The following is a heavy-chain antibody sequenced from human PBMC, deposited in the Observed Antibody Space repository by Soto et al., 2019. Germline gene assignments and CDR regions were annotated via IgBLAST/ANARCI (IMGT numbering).Heavy chain of an antibody. CDR2: IYYSGST. CDR3: ARDKRYSGYDLAQNEFDY. CDR1: GGSISSSSYY. Sequence: PSETLSLTCTVSGGSISSSSYYWGWIRQPPGKGLEWIGSIYYSGSTYYNPSLKSRVTISVDTSKNQFSLKLSSVTAADTAVYYCARDKRYSGYDLAQNEFDYWGQGTLVTVSS. J-gene: IGHJ4*02. D-gene: IGHD5-12*01. V-gene: IGHV4-39*02.